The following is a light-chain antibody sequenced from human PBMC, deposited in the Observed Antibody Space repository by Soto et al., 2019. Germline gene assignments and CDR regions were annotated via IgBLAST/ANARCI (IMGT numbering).Light chain of an antibody. CDR2: GAS. CDR3: QQYSSAVT. Sequence: DIQMTQSPSTLSASVGDRVTIACRASQSISPWLAWYQQKPGTAPKLLINGASTLESGVPSRFSGSGSGTEFTLTISSLQPDDFATYYCQQYSSAVTFGQGTKVDIK. J-gene: IGKJ1*01. V-gene: IGKV1-5*01. CDR1: QSISPW.